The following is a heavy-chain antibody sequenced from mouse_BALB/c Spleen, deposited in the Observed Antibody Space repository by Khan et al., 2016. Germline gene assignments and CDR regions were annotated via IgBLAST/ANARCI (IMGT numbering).Heavy chain of an antibody. Sequence: EVQLVESGPGLVKPSQSLSLTCTVTVYSITSDYAWNWIRQFPGNKLEWMGYISYSGSTSYNPSLKSRISITRDTSNNQFFLQLNSVTSEDTATXYCARSDYGSKDAMDYWGQGTSVTVSS. CDR2: ISYSGST. J-gene: IGHJ4*01. V-gene: IGHV3-2*02. CDR1: VYSITSDYA. D-gene: IGHD1-1*01. CDR3: ARSDYGSKDAMDY.